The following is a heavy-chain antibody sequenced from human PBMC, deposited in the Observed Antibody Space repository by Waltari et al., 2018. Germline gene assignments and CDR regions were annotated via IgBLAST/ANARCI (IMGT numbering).Heavy chain of an antibody. CDR3: ARDRGYVVRYRYFEL. CDR2: IYGAGGDT. V-gene: IGHV4-4*07. J-gene: IGHJ1*01. D-gene: IGHD3-22*01. CDR1: GASISSTY. Sequence: QVQLQESGPGLVKPSETLSLTCAVSGASISSTYWSWIRQTPGNGLEWIGRIYGAGGDTDYNPSLKSRVNFSADTSKNQFSLNLNYVTAADTAVYYCARDRGYVVRYRYFELWGQGALVTVSS.